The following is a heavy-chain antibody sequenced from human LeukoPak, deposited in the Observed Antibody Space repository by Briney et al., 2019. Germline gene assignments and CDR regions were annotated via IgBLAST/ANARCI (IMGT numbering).Heavy chain of an antibody. CDR1: GYTFTSYG. CDR3: ARGVFSSGWYGSLDY. CDR2: ISAYNGNT. J-gene: IGHJ4*02. D-gene: IGHD6-19*01. Sequence: ASVKVSCKASGYTFTSYGISWVRQAPGQGLEWMRWISAYNGNTNYAQKLQGRVTMTTDTSTSTAYMELRSLRSDDTAVYYCARGVFSSGWYGSLDYWGQGTLVTVSS. V-gene: IGHV1-18*01.